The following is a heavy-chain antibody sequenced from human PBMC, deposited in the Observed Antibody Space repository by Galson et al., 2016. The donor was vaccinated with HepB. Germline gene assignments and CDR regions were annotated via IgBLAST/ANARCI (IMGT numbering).Heavy chain of an antibody. V-gene: IGHV3-7*01. D-gene: IGHD6-19*01. J-gene: IGHJ4*02. CDR3: ARDRRGSGWYIDY. Sequence: SLRLSCAAAGFTFSSSGMSWGRQAPGKGLEWVANIKQGGSEKYYVESVRGRFTISRDNAKNSLFLQMNSLRAEDTAVYYCARDRRGSGWYIDYWGPGTLVTVSS. CDR2: IKQGGSEK. CDR1: GFTFSSSG.